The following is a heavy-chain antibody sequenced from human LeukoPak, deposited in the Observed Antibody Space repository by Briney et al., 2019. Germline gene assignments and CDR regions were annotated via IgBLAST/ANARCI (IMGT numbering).Heavy chain of an antibody. V-gene: IGHV3-21*01. D-gene: IGHD6-13*01. CDR1: GFTFSSYS. J-gene: IGHJ4*02. Sequence: PGGSLRLSCAASGFTFSSYSMNWARQAPGKGLEWVSSISSSSSYIYYADSVKGRFTISRDNAKNSLYLQMNSLRAEDTAVYYCARDGRYSSSWYPFDYWGQGTLVTVSS. CDR2: ISSSSSYI. CDR3: ARDGRYSSSWYPFDY.